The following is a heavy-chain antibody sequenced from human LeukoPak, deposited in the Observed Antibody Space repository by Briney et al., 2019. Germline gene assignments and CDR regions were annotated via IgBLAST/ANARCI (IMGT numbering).Heavy chain of an antibody. CDR1: GGSFSGYY. CDR2: INHSGST. Sequence: SETLSLTCAVYGGSFSGYYWSWIRQPPGKGLEWIGEINHSGSTNYNPSLKSRVTISVDTSKNQFSLKLSSVTAADTAVYYCARGYGMGTFDDALDIWGQGTMVTVSS. D-gene: IGHD4-17*01. CDR3: ARGYGMGTFDDALDI. J-gene: IGHJ3*02. V-gene: IGHV4-34*01.